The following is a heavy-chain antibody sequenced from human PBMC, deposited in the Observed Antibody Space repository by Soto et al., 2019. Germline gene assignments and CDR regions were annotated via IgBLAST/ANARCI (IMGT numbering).Heavy chain of an antibody. CDR3: ARAVANYDFWSGYHRLAGWDGMDV. D-gene: IGHD3-3*01. CDR1: GGSIISYY. Sequence: SETLSLTLTVSGGSIISYYWSGIRHPPGKGLEWIGYIYYSGSTNYNPSLKSRVTISVDTSKNQFSLKLSSVTAADTAVYYCARAVANYDFWSGYHRLAGWDGMDVWGQGTTVTVSS. V-gene: IGHV4-59*01. CDR2: IYYSGST. J-gene: IGHJ6*02.